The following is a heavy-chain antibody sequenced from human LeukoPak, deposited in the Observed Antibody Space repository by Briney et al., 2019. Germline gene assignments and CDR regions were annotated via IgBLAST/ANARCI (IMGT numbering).Heavy chain of an antibody. CDR1: GFTFSSYA. J-gene: IGHJ4*02. D-gene: IGHD3-22*01. Sequence: GGSLRLSCAASGFTFSSYAMHWVRQAPGKGLEWVAVISYDGSNKYYADSVKGRFTISRDNSKNTLYLQMNSLRAEDTAVYYCARADYYDSSGYYNYWGQGTLVIVSS. V-gene: IGHV3-30-3*01. CDR3: ARADYYDSSGYYNY. CDR2: ISYDGSNK.